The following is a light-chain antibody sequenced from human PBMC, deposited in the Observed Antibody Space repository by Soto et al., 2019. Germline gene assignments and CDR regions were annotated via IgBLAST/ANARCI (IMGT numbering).Light chain of an antibody. CDR2: EGS. CDR1: SSDVGSYNL. Sequence: QSALTQPASVSGSPGQSITISCTGTSSDVGSYNLVSWYQQHPGKAPKLMIYEGSKRPSGVSNRFSGSKSGNTASLTISGLQAEDEADYYCYSYAGSSTLYVFGTRTNLTVL. J-gene: IGLJ1*01. V-gene: IGLV2-23*03. CDR3: YSYAGSSTLYV.